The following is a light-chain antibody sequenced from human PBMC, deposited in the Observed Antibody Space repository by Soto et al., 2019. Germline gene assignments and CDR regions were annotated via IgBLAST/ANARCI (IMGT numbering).Light chain of an antibody. J-gene: IGKJ1*01. CDR1: QGINSW. Sequence: DLQSTQCPSSVSASVGDRVTMTCRASQGINSWLAWYQQKPGKAPKLLIYAASNLQSGVPSRFSGSGSGTDFTLTISSLQPGDFATYYCQQANSFPWTFGQGTKVDIK. V-gene: IGKV1-12*01. CDR2: AAS. CDR3: QQANSFPWT.